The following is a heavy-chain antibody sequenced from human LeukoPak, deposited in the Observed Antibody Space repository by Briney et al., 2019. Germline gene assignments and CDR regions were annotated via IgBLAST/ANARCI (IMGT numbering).Heavy chain of an antibody. CDR2: IYTSGST. D-gene: IGHD2-15*01. CDR1: GASISRGSYY. J-gene: IGHJ4*02. CDR3: ARGPTLSTPDY. V-gene: IGHV4-61*02. Sequence: KPSGTLSLTCTVSGASISRGSYYWSWIRQPAGKGLEWIGRIYTSGSTKYNPSLKSRVTISLDTSKNQFSLKLSSVTAADTAVYYCARGPTLSTPDYWGQGTLVTVSS.